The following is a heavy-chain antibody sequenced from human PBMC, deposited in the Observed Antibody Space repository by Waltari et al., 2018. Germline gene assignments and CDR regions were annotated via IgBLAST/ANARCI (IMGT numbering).Heavy chain of an antibody. CDR1: GGSIRSSSYY. J-gene: IGHJ6*02. D-gene: IGHD3-9*01. CDR2: IYYSGST. V-gene: IGHV4-39*01. CDR3: ARHNPLLRYFDWPPMDV. Sequence: QLQLQESGPGLVKPSETLSLTCPVSGGSIRSSSYYWGWIRQPPGKGLEWIGSIYYSGSTYYNPSLKSRVTISVDTSKNQFSLKLSSVTAADTAVYYCARHNPLLRYFDWPPMDVWGQGTTVTVSS.